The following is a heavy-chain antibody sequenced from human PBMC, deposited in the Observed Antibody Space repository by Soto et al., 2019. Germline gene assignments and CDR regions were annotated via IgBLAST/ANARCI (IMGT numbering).Heavy chain of an antibody. CDR3: ARVLLYYYDSSGYYGYFQH. Sequence: QLQLQESCPGLVKPSETLSLTCTVSGGSISSSSYYLGWIRQPPGKGLEWIVSIYYSGSTYYNPSLKSRVTISVDTSKNQFSLKLSSVTAADTAVYYCARVLLYYYDSSGYYGYFQHWGQGTLVTVSS. V-gene: IGHV4-39*01. J-gene: IGHJ1*01. CDR1: GGSISSSSYY. D-gene: IGHD3-22*01. CDR2: IYYSGST.